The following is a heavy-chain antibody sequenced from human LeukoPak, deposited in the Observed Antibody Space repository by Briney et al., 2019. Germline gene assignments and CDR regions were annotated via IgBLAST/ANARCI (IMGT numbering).Heavy chain of an antibody. D-gene: IGHD2-2*02. Sequence: ASVKVSCKASGGTFSSYAISWVRQAPGQGLEWMGGIIPIFGTANYAQKFQGRVTITADESTSTAYMELSSLRSEDTAVYYCARVLVPAAIRNNWFDPGGQGTLVTVSS. J-gene: IGHJ5*02. CDR1: GGTFSSYA. V-gene: IGHV1-69*01. CDR2: IIPIFGTA. CDR3: ARVLVPAAIRNNWFDP.